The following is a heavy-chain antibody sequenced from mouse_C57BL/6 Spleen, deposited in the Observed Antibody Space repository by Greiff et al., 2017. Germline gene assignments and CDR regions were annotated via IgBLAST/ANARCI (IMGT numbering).Heavy chain of an antibody. CDR3: ARRHTVRDAMDY. CDR2: ISSGGSYT. CDR1: GFTFSSYG. Sequence: DVHLVESGGDLVKPGGSLKLSCAASGFTFSSYGMSWVRQTPDKRLEWVATISSGGSYTYYPDSVKGRFTISRDNAKNTLYLQMSSQKSENTAMYCGARRHTVRDAMDYWGQGTSVTVSS. J-gene: IGHJ4*01. D-gene: IGHD1-1*01. V-gene: IGHV5-6*01.